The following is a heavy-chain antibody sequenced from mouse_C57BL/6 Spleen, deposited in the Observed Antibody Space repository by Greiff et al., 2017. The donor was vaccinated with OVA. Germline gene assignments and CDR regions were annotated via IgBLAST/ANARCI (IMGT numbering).Heavy chain of an antibody. J-gene: IGHJ4*01. CDR1: GYSITSGYY. CDR2: ISYDGSN. V-gene: IGHV3-6*01. D-gene: IGHD1-1*01. CDR3: ARDSPPYYGSSRRTFYYAMDY. Sequence: ESGPGLVKPSQSLSLTCSVTGYSITSGYYWNWIRQFPGNKLEWMGYISYDGSNNYNPSLKNRISITRDTSKNQFFLKLNSVTTEDTATYYCARDSPPYYGSSRRTFYYAMDYWGQGTSVTVSS.